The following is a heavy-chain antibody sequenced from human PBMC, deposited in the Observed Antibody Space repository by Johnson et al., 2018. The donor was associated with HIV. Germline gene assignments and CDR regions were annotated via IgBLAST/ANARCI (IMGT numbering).Heavy chain of an antibody. CDR1: GFTFDDYG. D-gene: IGHD3-22*01. Sequence: VQLVESGGGLVKPGGSLRLSCAASGFTFDDYGMSWVRQAPGKGLEWVSGINWSGGSAGYALSVKGRFTISRDNAKNSLYLQMNSLRAEDTAVYYCTIPYYYDSGGYQWGQGTMVTVSS. CDR3: TIPYYYDSGGYQ. J-gene: IGHJ3*01. CDR2: INWSGGSA. V-gene: IGHV3-20*04.